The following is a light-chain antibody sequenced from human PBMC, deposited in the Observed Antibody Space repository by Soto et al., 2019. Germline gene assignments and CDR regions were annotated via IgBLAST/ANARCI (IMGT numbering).Light chain of an antibody. CDR3: SSYTGSSTVL. CDR1: SNDVGGNIY. V-gene: IGLV2-14*01. J-gene: IGLJ2*01. CDR2: EVS. Sequence: QSVLTQPASVSGSPGQSITISCTGTSNDVGGNIYVSWYQHHPGKPPKLMIYEVSNRPSGVSDRFSGSKSGNTASLTISGLQAEDEADYYCSSYTGSSTVLFGGGTKVTVL.